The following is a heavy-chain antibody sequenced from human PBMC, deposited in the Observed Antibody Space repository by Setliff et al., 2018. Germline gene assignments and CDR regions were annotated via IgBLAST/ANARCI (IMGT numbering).Heavy chain of an antibody. CDR1: GGSISSSSYY. CDR2: IYTSGST. D-gene: IGHD1-26*01. CDR3: ATGTKWEPDRFDY. J-gene: IGHJ4*02. V-gene: IGHV4-39*07. Sequence: KASETLSLTCTVSGGSISSSSYYWGWIRQPPGKGLEWIGSIYTSGSTNYNPSLKSRVTMSVDTSKNQSSLKLSSVTAADTAVYYCATGTKWEPDRFDYWGQGTLVTVSS.